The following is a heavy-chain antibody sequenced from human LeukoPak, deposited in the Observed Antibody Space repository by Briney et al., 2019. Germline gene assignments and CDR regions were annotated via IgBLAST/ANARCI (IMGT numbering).Heavy chain of an antibody. V-gene: IGHV1-18*01. J-gene: IGHJ3*02. CDR2: ISAYNGNT. D-gene: IGHD1-26*01. Sequence: ASVKVSCKASGGTFSSYAISWVRQAPGQGLEWMGWISAYNGNTNYAQKLQGRVTMTTDTSTSTAYMELRSLRSDDTAVYYCARIGRWELPPRDAFDIWGQGTMVTVSS. CDR1: GGTFSSYA. CDR3: ARIGRWELPPRDAFDI.